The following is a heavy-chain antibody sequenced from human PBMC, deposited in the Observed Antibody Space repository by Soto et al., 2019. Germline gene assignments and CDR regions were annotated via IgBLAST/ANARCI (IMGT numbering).Heavy chain of an antibody. Sequence: GGSLRLSCAASGFTFSSYAMSWVRQAPGKGLEWVSAISGSGGSTYYADSVKGRFTISRDNSKDTLYLQMNSLRAEDTAVYYCAKGFVWELLESWGRGTLVTVSS. CDR2: ISGSGGST. V-gene: IGHV3-23*01. CDR3: AKGFVWELLES. J-gene: IGHJ5*02. CDR1: GFTFSSYA. D-gene: IGHD1-26*01.